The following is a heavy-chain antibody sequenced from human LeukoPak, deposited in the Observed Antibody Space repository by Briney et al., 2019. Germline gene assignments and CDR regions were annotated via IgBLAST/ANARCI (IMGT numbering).Heavy chain of an antibody. J-gene: IGHJ4*02. Sequence: GGSLRLSCAASGFTFSAYAMHWVRQAPGKGLEWVAVISSDGSNENSADSVKGRFTISRDNSKKTLSLQMNSLRAEDTAVYYCARPNYFDSSGYYYWGQGTLVTVSS. CDR1: GFTFSAYA. D-gene: IGHD3-22*01. V-gene: IGHV3-30*04. CDR2: ISSDGSNE. CDR3: ARPNYFDSSGYYY.